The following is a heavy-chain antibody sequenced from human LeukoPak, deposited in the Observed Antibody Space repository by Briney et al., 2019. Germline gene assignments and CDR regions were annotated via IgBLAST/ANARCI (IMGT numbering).Heavy chain of an antibody. Sequence: SETLSLTCTVSGGSISSYYWSWIRQPPGKGLEWIGYIYYSGSTNYNPSLKSRVTISVDTSKNQFSLKLSSVTAADTAVYYCARWAHSSGWYEDYWGQGTLVTVSS. V-gene: IGHV4-59*08. D-gene: IGHD6-19*01. CDR3: ARWAHSSGWYEDY. CDR2: IYYSGST. J-gene: IGHJ4*02. CDR1: GGSISSYY.